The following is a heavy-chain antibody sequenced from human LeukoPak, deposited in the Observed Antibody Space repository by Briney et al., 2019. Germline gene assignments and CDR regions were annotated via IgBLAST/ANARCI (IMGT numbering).Heavy chain of an antibody. J-gene: IGHJ6*03. D-gene: IGHD5-18*01. CDR2: ISYDGSNK. CDR1: GFTFSSYS. CDR3: ARAYSYGYDYYYYYMDV. V-gene: IGHV3-30*03. Sequence: PGGSLRLSCAASGFTFSSYSMNWVRQAPGKGLEWVAVISYDGSNKYYADSVKGRFTISRDNSKNTLYLQMNSLRAEDTAVYYCARAYSYGYDYYYYYMDVWGKGTTVTVSS.